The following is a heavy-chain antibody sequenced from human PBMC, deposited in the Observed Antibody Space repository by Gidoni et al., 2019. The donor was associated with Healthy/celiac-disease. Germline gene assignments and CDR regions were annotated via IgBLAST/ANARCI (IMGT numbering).Heavy chain of an antibody. Sequence: QVQLQQSGTGLVKHAQNLSLTCAISGDSVSRNSAAWNWIRQSPSRGLEWLGRTYYSSKWYNDYSVSVKSRITINPDTSKHQFSLQLNSVTPDDTAVYYCARELGANASYGMDVWGQGTTVTVSS. CDR2: TYYSSKWYN. V-gene: IGHV6-1*01. J-gene: IGHJ6*02. CDR1: GDSVSRNSAA. CDR3: ARELGANASYGMDV. D-gene: IGHD1-26*01.